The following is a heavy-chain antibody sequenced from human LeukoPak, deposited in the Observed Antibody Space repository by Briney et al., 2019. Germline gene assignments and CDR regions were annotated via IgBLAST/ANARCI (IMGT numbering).Heavy chain of an antibody. Sequence: GGSLRLSCAASGFTFSNAWMSWVRQAPGKGLEWVGRIKSKTDGGTTDYAAPVKGRFTISRDDSKNTLYLQMNSLKTEDTAVYYCTTPPLWFGELSNYYYYYMDVWGKGTTVTISS. CDR3: TTPPLWFGELSNYYYYYMDV. D-gene: IGHD3-10*01. CDR2: IKSKTDGGTT. J-gene: IGHJ6*03. V-gene: IGHV3-15*01. CDR1: GFTFSNAW.